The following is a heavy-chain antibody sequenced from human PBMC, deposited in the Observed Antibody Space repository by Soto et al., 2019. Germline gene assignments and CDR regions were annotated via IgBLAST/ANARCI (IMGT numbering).Heavy chain of an antibody. CDR3: AKEYTHDYGDYGDAFDI. D-gene: IGHD4-17*01. V-gene: IGHV3-23*01. CDR1: GFTFSSYA. J-gene: IGHJ3*02. CDR2: ISGSGGST. Sequence: GGSLRLSCAASGFTFSSYAMSWVRQAPGKGLEWVSAISGSGGSTYYADSVKGRFTISRDNSKNTLYLQMNSLRAEDTAVYYCAKEYTHDYGDYGDAFDIWGQGTMVTVS.